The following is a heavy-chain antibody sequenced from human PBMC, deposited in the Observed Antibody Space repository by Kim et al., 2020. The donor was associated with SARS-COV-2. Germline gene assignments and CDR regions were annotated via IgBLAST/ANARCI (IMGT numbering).Heavy chain of an antibody. CDR2: INHSGST. CDR1: GGSFSGYY. D-gene: IGHD2-15*01. V-gene: IGHV4-34*01. Sequence: SETLSLTCAVYGGSFSGYYWSWIRQPPGKGLEWIGEINHSGSTNYNPSLKSRVTISVDTSKNQFSLKLSSVTAADTAVYYCARALFIGPRGSCYNYWGQGTLVTVSS. CDR3: ARALFIGPRGSCYNY. J-gene: IGHJ4*02.